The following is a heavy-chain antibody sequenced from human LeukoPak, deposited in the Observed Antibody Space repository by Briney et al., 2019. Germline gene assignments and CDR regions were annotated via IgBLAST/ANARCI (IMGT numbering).Heavy chain of an antibody. J-gene: IGHJ4*02. CDR1: GFSFSGHW. Sequence: GGSLRLSCTASGFSFSGHWMHWARQLPGKGLVWVSRTSPTGSTTSYADSVKGRFTVSRDNAKNTLYLQVNNLRAEDTAVYYCARGPNSNWSGLDFWGQGTLLTVSS. CDR3: ARGPNSNWSGLDF. CDR2: TSPTGSTT. D-gene: IGHD6-6*01. V-gene: IGHV3-74*01.